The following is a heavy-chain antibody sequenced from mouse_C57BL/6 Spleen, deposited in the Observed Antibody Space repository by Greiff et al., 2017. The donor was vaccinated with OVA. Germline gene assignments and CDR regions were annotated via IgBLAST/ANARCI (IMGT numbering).Heavy chain of an antibody. Sequence: QVQLQQSGAELVKPGASVKISCKASGYAFSSYWMNWVKQRPGKGLEWIGQIYPGDGDTNYNGKFKGKATLTADKSSSTAYMQLSSLTSEDSAVYFCARGGVTDYFDYWGQGTTLTVSS. D-gene: IGHD2-2*01. CDR2: IYPGDGDT. J-gene: IGHJ2*01. CDR1: GYAFSSYW. V-gene: IGHV1-80*01. CDR3: ARGGVTDYFDY.